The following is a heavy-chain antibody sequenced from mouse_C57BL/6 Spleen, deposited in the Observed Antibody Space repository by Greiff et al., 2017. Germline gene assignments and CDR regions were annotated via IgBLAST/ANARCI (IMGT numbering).Heavy chain of an antibody. V-gene: IGHV5-16*01. CDR1: GFTFSDYY. Sequence: EVKLVESEGGLVQPGSSMKLSCTASGFTFSDYYMAWVRQVPEKGLEWVANINYDGSSTYYLDSLKSRFIISIDNAKNTLYLQMSSLKSEDTATYYCAGVLCGSGPCWYFEVWGTGTTVSVAT. CDR2: INYDGSST. CDR3: AGVLCGSGPCWYFEV. J-gene: IGHJ1*03. D-gene: IGHD1-1*01.